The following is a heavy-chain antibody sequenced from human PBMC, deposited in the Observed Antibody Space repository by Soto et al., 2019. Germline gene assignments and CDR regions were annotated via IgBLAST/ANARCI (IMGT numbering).Heavy chain of an antibody. CDR2: INPNSGGT. D-gene: IGHD2-2*01. J-gene: IGHJ6*02. Sequence: GASVKVSCKASGFTFSAYYIYWVRQAPGQGLEWIGWINPNSGGTNNAQKFQGRVTMTRDTSTSTVYMELSELISDDTAVYFCARSLLDEYSSSWRSAYYGMDVWGQGTTVTVSS. V-gene: IGHV1-2*02. CDR3: ARSLLDEYSSSWRSAYYGMDV. CDR1: GFTFSAYY.